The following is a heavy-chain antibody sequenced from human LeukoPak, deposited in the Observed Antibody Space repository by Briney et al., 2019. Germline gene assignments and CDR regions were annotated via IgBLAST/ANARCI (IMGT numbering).Heavy chain of an antibody. Sequence: SETLSLTCTVSGGSISSYYWSWIRQPPGKGLEWIGYIYYSGSTNYNPSLKSRVTISVDTSKNQFSLKLSSVTAADTAVYYCAREIEGGALYYFDYWGQGTLVTVSS. D-gene: IGHD2-21*01. CDR2: IYYSGST. J-gene: IGHJ4*02. CDR3: AREIEGGALYYFDY. CDR1: GGSISSYY. V-gene: IGHV4-59*01.